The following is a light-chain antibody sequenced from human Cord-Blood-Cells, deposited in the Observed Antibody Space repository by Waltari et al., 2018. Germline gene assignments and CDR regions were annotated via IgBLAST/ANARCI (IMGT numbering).Light chain of an antibody. CDR1: QGISSY. CDR3: QQLKTSG. Sequence: DIQLTQSPSFLSASVGDRVTITCWASQGISSYLAWYQQKPGKAPKLLIYAASTLQSGVPSRFSGSGSGTEFTLTISSLQPEDFATYYCQQLKTSGFGQGTKVEIK. J-gene: IGKJ1*01. CDR2: AAS. V-gene: IGKV1-9*01.